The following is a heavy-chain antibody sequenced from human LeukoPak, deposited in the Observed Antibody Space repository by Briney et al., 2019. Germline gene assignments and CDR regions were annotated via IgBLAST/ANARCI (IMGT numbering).Heavy chain of an antibody. J-gene: IGHJ3*02. CDR2: INAGNGNT. CDR1: GYTFTSYG. CDR3: ASGWFGETYDAFDI. V-gene: IGHV1-3*01. D-gene: IGHD3-10*01. Sequence: GASVKVSCKASGYTFTSYGISWVRQAPGQRLEWMGWINAGNGNTKYSQKFQGRVTITRDTSASTAYMELSSLRSEDTAVYYCASGWFGETYDAFDIWGQGTMVTVSS.